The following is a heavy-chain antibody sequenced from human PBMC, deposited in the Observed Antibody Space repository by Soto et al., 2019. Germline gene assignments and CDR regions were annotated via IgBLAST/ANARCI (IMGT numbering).Heavy chain of an antibody. J-gene: IGHJ5*01. CDR3: ARGNSWFDS. Sequence: GGSLRLSCAASGFSFNDYSANWVRQTPGKGLEWLSHIRGSSNSIHYADSVKGRFTISRDSAKNSLSLQMNSLRDEDTAMYYCARGNSWFDSWGRGTLVTVSS. CDR2: IRGSSNSI. CDR1: GFSFNDYS. V-gene: IGHV3-48*02.